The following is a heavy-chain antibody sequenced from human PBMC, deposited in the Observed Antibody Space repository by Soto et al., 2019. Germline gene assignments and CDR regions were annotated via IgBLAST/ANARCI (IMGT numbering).Heavy chain of an antibody. CDR2: IDPSDSYT. CDR3: ARRAEADYYGLNV. Sequence: GESLKISCKGSGYSFTTYWISWVRQMPGKGLEWMGRIDPSDSYTNYSPSFQGHVTFSADKSISTAYLQWSSLKASDTAMYYCARRAEADYYGLNVWGQGTTVPVSS. CDR1: GYSFTTYW. J-gene: IGHJ6*02. V-gene: IGHV5-10-1*01.